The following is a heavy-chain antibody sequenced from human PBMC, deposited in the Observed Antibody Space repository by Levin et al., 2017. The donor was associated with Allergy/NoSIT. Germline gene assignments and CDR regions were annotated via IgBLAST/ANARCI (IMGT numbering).Heavy chain of an antibody. V-gene: IGHV4-34*01. CDR2: INHSGST. Sequence: SQTLSLTCAVYGGSFSGYYWSWIRQPPGKGLEWIGEINHSGSTNYNPSLKSRVTISVDTSKNQFSLKLSSVTAADTAVYYCARVGGYGSPFDYWGQGTLVTVSS. CDR3: ARVGGYGSPFDY. J-gene: IGHJ4*02. D-gene: IGHD5-12*01. CDR1: GGSFSGYY.